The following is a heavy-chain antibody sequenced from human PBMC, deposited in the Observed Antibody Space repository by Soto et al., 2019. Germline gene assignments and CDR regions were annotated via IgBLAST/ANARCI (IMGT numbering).Heavy chain of an antibody. D-gene: IGHD3-16*02. CDR2: IYYSGST. CDR3: ASRRGDMITFGGVIADYFDY. V-gene: IGHV4-59*08. J-gene: IGHJ4*02. CDR1: GGSISSYY. Sequence: SETLSLTCTVSGGSISSYYWSWIRQPPGKGLEWIGYIYYSGSTNYNPSLKSRVTISVDTSKNQFSLKLSSVTAADTAVYYCASRRGDMITFGGVIADYFDYWGQGTLVTVSS.